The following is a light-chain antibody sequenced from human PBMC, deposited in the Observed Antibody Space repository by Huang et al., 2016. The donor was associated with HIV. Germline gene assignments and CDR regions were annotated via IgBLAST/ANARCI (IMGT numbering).Light chain of an antibody. CDR3: QERIQWPRLT. CDR1: QNVTDS. J-gene: IGKJ4*01. V-gene: IGKV3-11*01. Sequence: EIVLTQSPATLSLSPGERATLSCRASQNVTDSLAWYRQKQCQAPSLLIYRAANRATGTPARFSGSGSGTDFTLTISCLEPEDFAIYYCQERIQWPRLTFGGGTKVEIK. CDR2: RAA.